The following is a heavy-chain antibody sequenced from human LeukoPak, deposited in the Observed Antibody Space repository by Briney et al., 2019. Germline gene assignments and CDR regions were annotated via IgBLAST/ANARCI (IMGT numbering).Heavy chain of an antibody. Sequence: PGGPLRLSCAASGFTFSRHWMTWVRQAPGKGLEWVAGIKQGGSEKYYADAVKGRFTVSRDNAKNSLYLQMNSLSADDTSIYYCARGPNYGDRVHYLDSWGQGTEVTVSS. J-gene: IGHJ4*02. CDR2: IKQGGSEK. CDR1: GFTFSRHW. CDR3: ARGPNYGDRVHYLDS. V-gene: IGHV3-7*01. D-gene: IGHD4/OR15-4a*01.